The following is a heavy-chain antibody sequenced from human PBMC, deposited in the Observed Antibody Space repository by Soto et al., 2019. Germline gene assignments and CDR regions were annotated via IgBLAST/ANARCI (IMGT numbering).Heavy chain of an antibody. CDR3: VRVVAIPGYPDN. CDR1: GGTFSSYA. V-gene: IGHV1-69*12. D-gene: IGHD5-12*01. Sequence: QVQLVQSGAEVRQPASSVKVSCKTSGGTFSSYAISWVRKAPGHGVEWMGGIVPIVDTSTYPQKFQGRVTITADESTSTAYMELSSLRSDDTAIYYCVRVVAIPGYPDNWAAATLVSVSS. J-gene: IGHJ4*02. CDR2: IVPIVDTS.